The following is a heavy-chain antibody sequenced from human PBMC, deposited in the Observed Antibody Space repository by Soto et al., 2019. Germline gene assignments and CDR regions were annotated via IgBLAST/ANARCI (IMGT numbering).Heavy chain of an antibody. CDR3: ARRWGRTFDY. V-gene: IGHV4-59*08. Sequence: PSVTLSLTCTVSGGSISSYYWSWIRQPPGKGLEWIGYIYYSGSTNYNPSLKSRVILSVDTSKNQFSLKLSSVSAADTAVYYCARRWGRTFDYWGQGTLVTVSS. J-gene: IGHJ4*02. CDR2: IYYSGST. CDR1: GGSISSYY. D-gene: IGHD7-27*01.